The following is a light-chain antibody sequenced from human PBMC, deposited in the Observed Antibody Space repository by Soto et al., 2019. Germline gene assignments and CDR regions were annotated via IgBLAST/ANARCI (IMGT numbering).Light chain of an antibody. Sequence: QSVLTQPPSASATPGQRVTISCSGSRSNIGTNAVNWYQQLPGTAPRLLIYNNNQRPSGVPDRFSGSKSGTSASLAISGLQSEDEATYFCAAWADSLNVLYVFGTGTKLTVL. J-gene: IGLJ1*01. CDR2: NNN. V-gene: IGLV1-44*01. CDR1: RSNIGTNA. CDR3: AAWADSLNVLYV.